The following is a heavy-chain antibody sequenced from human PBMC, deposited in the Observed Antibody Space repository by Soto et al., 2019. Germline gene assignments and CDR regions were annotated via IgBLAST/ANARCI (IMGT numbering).Heavy chain of an antibody. V-gene: IGHV4-59*01. D-gene: IGHD3-10*01. CDR1: GGSISSYY. CDR2: IYYSGST. Sequence: KPSETLSLTCTVSGGSISSYYWSWIRQPPGKGLEWIGYIYYSGSTNYNPSLKSRVTISVDTSKNQFSLKLSSVTAADTAVYYCARAGRPQDPYNWFDPWGQGTLVTVSS. J-gene: IGHJ5*02. CDR3: ARAGRPQDPYNWFDP.